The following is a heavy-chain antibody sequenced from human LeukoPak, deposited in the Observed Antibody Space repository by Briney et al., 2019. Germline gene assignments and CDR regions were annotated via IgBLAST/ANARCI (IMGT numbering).Heavy chain of an antibody. J-gene: IGHJ5*02. V-gene: IGHV1-18*01. D-gene: IGHD3-16*02. CDR1: GYTFTSYG. CDR2: ISAYNGNT. Sequence: GASVKVSCKASGYTFTSYGMSWVRQAPGQGLEWMGWISAYNGNTHYAQKLQGRVTMTTDTSTRTAYIERRSLRSDDTAVYYCARVPLRLGELSLSSWFDPWGQGTLVTVSA. CDR3: ARVPLRLGELSLSSWFDP.